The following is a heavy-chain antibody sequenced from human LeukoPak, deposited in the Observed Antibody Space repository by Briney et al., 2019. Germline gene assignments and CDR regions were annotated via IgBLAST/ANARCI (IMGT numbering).Heavy chain of an antibody. D-gene: IGHD2-8*01. Sequence: SETLSLTCSVSGVSVNSRTFFWNWGRQPPGKGLEWIGSVYSTGNVYQSPSLQSRAAISVDASNNSFSLTLQSVTAADTAVYFCVRGAMVSKPGDFWGPGTLVIVSS. CDR2: VYSTGNV. CDR3: VRGAMVSKPGDF. J-gene: IGHJ4*02. V-gene: IGHV4-39*02. CDR1: GVSVNSRTFF.